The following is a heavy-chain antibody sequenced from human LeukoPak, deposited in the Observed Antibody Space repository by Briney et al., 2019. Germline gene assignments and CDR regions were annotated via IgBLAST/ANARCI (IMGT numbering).Heavy chain of an antibody. Sequence: GGSLRLSCAASGFTFSSFGMHWVRQAPGKGLEWVSCISSSSSYIFYAGSVKGRFTISRDNAKNSLYLQMNSLRAEDTAVYYCARDKGYSGYDFWPSYWGQGTLVTVSS. CDR3: ARDKGYSGYDFWPSY. CDR2: ISSSSSYI. CDR1: GFTFSSFG. V-gene: IGHV3-21*01. J-gene: IGHJ4*02. D-gene: IGHD5-12*01.